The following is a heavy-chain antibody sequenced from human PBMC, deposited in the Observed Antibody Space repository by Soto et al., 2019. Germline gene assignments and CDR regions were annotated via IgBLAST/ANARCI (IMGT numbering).Heavy chain of an antibody. Sequence: EVQLVESGGGVVRPGGSLRLSCAASGFSFDDYGMSWVRQAPGKGLEWVSGIKWNGGSTGYADSVKGRFTISRDNAKNSLYLQMNSLRVEDTALYYCARAPRTTYYYYGMDVWGQGTTVTVSS. CDR1: GFSFDDYG. CDR3: ARAPRTTYYYYGMDV. CDR2: IKWNGGST. J-gene: IGHJ6*02. V-gene: IGHV3-20*04.